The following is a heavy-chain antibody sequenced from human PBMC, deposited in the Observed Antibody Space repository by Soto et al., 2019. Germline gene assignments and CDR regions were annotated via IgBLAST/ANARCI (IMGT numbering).Heavy chain of an antibody. CDR3: SKDNAPPMELWSLGYYGMDV. D-gene: IGHD5-18*01. Sequence: PGGSLRLSCAASGFTFSSYGMHWVRQAPGKGLEWVAVISYDGSNKYFADSVKGRFTISRDNSKNTLYLQMNSLRAEDTAVYYFSKDNAPPMELWSLGYYGMDVWGQGTTVTVSS. CDR2: ISYDGSNK. V-gene: IGHV3-30*18. J-gene: IGHJ6*02. CDR1: GFTFSSYG.